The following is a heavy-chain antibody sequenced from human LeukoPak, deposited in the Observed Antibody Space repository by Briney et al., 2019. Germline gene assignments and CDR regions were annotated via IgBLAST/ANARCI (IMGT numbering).Heavy chain of an antibody. Sequence: TGTLSLTCAVSGGSITTTNWWSWVRQPPGKGLEWIGEVHLSGATNYNPSLESRVSMSIDKSKNHLSLEVTSVAAADTAIYYCTRESGAFSPFGFWGQGTLLTVSS. V-gene: IGHV4-4*02. D-gene: IGHD1-26*01. J-gene: IGHJ4*02. CDR2: VHLSGAT. CDR1: GGSITTTNW. CDR3: TRESGAFSPFGF.